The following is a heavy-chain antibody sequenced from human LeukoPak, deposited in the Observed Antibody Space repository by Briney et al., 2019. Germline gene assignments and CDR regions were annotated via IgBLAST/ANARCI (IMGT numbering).Heavy chain of an antibody. CDR1: GGSISSYY. J-gene: IGHJ4*02. CDR2: IYYSGST. V-gene: IGHV4-59*01. Sequence: SETLSLTCTVSGGSISSYYWSWIRQPPGKGLEWIGYIYYSGSTNYNPSLKSRVTISVDTSKNQFSLKLSSVTAADTAVYYCASSYGGYDSSGYYSEVDYWGQGTLVTVSS. D-gene: IGHD3-22*01. CDR3: ASSYGGYDSSGYYSEVDY.